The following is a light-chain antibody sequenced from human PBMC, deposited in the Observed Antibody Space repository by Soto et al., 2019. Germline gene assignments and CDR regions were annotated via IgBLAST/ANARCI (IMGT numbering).Light chain of an antibody. Sequence: ALTQPASVSGSPGQSITISCTGTSSDVRGYNYVSWYQQHPGKAPKLMIYEVSNRPSGVSNRFSGSKSGNTASLTISGLQAEDEADYYCSSYTSSSTPIVFGTGTKLTVL. CDR2: EVS. CDR3: SSYTSSSTPIV. J-gene: IGLJ1*01. CDR1: SSDVRGYNY. V-gene: IGLV2-14*01.